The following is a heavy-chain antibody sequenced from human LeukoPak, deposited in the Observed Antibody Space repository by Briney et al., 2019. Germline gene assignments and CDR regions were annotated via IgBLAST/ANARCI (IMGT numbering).Heavy chain of an antibody. V-gene: IGHV1-69*13. CDR1: GGTFSSYA. D-gene: IGHD3-9*01. CDR3: ARGELRYFDWPSDYFDY. CDR2: IIPIFGTA. J-gene: IGHJ4*02. Sequence: ASVKVSCKASGGTFSSYAISWARQAPGQGLEWMGGIIPIFGTANYAQKFQGRVTITADESTSTAYMELSSLRSEDTAVYYCARGELRYFDWPSDYFDYWGQGTLVTVSS.